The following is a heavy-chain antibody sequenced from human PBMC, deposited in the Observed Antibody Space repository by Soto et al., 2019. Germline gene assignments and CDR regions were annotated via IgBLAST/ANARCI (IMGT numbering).Heavy chain of an antibody. D-gene: IGHD2-21*02. J-gene: IGHJ4*02. Sequence: QVQLVESGGGVVQPGRSLRLSCAASGFTFSSYAMHWVRQAPGKGLEWVAVISYDGSNKYYADSVKGRFTISRDNSKNTLYLQMNSQRAEDKAVYYCAIGSMYTALRALFDYWGQGTLVTVAA. CDR3: AIGSMYTALRALFDY. CDR1: GFTFSSYA. CDR2: ISYDGSNK. V-gene: IGHV3-30-3*01.